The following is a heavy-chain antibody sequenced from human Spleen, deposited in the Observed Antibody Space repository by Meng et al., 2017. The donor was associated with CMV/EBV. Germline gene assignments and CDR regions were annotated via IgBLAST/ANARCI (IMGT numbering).Heavy chain of an antibody. CDR1: GFTFSDYY. CDR3: ASPTITSGHFDH. Sequence: LSLTCAASGFTFSDYYMSWIRQAPGRGLEWISCISGSGTIIHDTDSVKGRFTISRDNAKNSLYLQMNRLTAEDTAVYYCASPTITSGHFDHWGQGTLVTVSS. J-gene: IGHJ4*02. V-gene: IGHV3-11*01. D-gene: IGHD4-11*01. CDR2: ISGSGTII.